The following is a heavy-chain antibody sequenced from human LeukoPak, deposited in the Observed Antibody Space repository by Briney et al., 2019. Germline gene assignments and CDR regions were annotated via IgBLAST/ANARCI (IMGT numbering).Heavy chain of an antibody. J-gene: IGHJ1*01. V-gene: IGHV1-2*02. CDR2: INPNSGGT. CDR3: ARSTTPNENEYFEH. D-gene: IGHD2/OR15-2a*01. Sequence: ASVKVSCKASGYTFTGYYMHWVRQAPGQGLEWMGWINPNSGGTNYIQQFQGRVTMTRDTSISTAYMELSRLRSDDTAVYYCARSTTPNENEYFEHWGQGTLVTVSS. CDR1: GYTFTGYY.